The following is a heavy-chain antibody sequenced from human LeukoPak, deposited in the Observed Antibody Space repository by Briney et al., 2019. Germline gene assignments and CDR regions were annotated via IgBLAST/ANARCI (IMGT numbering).Heavy chain of an antibody. V-gene: IGHV1-2*02. CDR2: INPNSGGT. Sequence: ASVKVSCKASGYTFTSYDINWVRQAPGQGLEWMGWINPNSGGTNYAQKFQGRVTMTRDTSISTAYMDLSRLRSDDTAVYYCARDERYDSSGYPFDYWGQGTLVTVSS. J-gene: IGHJ4*02. D-gene: IGHD3-22*01. CDR1: GYTFTSYD. CDR3: ARDERYDSSGYPFDY.